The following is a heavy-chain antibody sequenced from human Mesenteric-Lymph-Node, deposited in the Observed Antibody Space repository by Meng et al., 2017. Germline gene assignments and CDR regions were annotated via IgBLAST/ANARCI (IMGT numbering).Heavy chain of an antibody. Sequence: GSLRLSCTVSSGFINSNNYYWGWIRQPPGKGLEWIGSMYYSGDTYYNPSLKSRVTISRDMSKNQLYLKLSSVTAADTAVYYCARAPDYWGQGTLVTVSS. CDR1: SGFINSNNYY. CDR2: MYYSGDT. J-gene: IGHJ4*02. CDR3: ARAPDY. V-gene: IGHV4-39*07.